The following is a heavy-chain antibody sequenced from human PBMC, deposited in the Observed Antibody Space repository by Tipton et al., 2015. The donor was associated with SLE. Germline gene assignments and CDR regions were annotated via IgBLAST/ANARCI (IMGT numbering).Heavy chain of an antibody. D-gene: IGHD1-26*01. CDR1: GGSISGYY. CDR3: ARGGGSYYDY. V-gene: IGHV4-4*07. Sequence: TLSLTCTVSGGSISGYYWSWIRQPAGKGLGWIGRVYSSGSTIYNPSIKSRITLSLDTSKNQFSLRVNSVTAADTAVYYCARGGGSYYDYWGQGTLVTVSS. J-gene: IGHJ4*02. CDR2: VYSSGST.